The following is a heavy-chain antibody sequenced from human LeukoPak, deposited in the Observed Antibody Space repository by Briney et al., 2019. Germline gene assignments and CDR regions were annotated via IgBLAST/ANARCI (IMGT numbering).Heavy chain of an antibody. CDR2: VYSGDSDT. J-gene: IGHJ4*02. V-gene: IGHV5-51*01. Sequence: GESLKISCKGSGYRFASYWIGWVRQMPGKGLECMGLVYSGDSDTRYSPSFQGQVTISVDKSTSTAYLQWSSLKASDTAMYYCARRNCSSTSCYYFDYWGQGTLVTVSS. D-gene: IGHD2-2*01. CDR3: ARRNCSSTSCYYFDY. CDR1: GYRFASYW.